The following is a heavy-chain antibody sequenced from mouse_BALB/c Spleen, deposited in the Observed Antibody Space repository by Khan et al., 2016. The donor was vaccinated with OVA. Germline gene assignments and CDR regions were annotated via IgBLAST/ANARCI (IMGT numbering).Heavy chain of an antibody. CDR2: INPVSDYT. J-gene: IGHJ3*01. CDR1: GYTFTSYT. CDR3: AKEGAYYRSDGWFAY. D-gene: IGHD2-14*01. V-gene: IGHV1-4*01. Sequence: VQLVESGAELTRPGASVKMSCKASGYTFTSYTMHWVKQRPGQGLEWIGYINPVSDYTNYNQNFKDKATLTADKSSSTAYIQLRSLTSEDSAVYYCAKEGAYYRSDGWFAYWGQGTLVTVST.